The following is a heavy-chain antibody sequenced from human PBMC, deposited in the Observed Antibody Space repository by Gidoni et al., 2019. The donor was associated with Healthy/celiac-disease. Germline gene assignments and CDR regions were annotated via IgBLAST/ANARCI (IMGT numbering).Heavy chain of an antibody. D-gene: IGHD2-21*02. V-gene: IGHV3-48*01. CDR2: ISSSSSTI. CDR1: GFTFSSYS. CDR3: AILFGECGGDCSPDAFDI. J-gene: IGHJ3*02. Sequence: EVQLVASGGGLVQPGGSLRLSCAASGFTFSSYSMNWVRQAPGKGLEWVSYISSSSSTIYDADSVKGRFTISRDNAKNSLYLQMNSLRAEDTAVYYCAILFGECGGDCSPDAFDIWGQGTMVTVSS.